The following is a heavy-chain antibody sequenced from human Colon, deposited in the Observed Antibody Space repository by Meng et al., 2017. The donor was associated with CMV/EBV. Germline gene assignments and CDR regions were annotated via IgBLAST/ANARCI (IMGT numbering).Heavy chain of an antibody. J-gene: IGHJ4*02. CDR2: VSGDGISA. Sequence: GESLKISCAASGFNFDDYVMHWVRQVPGKGLEWVSLVSGDGISAYYVDSVKGRFTISRDNSKNVLYLQMNSLRTEDTALYYCAKSGGETDDFWSGQDYWGQGTLVTVSS. V-gene: IGHV3-43*02. D-gene: IGHD3-3*01. CDR3: AKSGGETDDFWSGQDY. CDR1: GFNFDDYV.